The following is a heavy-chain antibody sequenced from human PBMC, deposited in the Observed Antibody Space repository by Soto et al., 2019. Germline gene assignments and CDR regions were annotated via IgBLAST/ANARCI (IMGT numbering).Heavy chain of an antibody. J-gene: IGHJ4*02. V-gene: IGHV3-23*01. CDR1: GFTFRNYD. CDR2: ISGSGGVT. D-gene: IGHD3-10*01. Sequence: EVQLLESGGGLVQPGGSLRLTCVASGFTFRNYDMRWVRQAPGKGLEWVSGISGSGGVTYYADSVKDRFTISRDNSKNTLYLQMNSLRVNDTAVYYCAKDRQFRSYYESAGHYNNWGQGTLVTVSS. CDR3: AKDRQFRSYYESAGHYNN.